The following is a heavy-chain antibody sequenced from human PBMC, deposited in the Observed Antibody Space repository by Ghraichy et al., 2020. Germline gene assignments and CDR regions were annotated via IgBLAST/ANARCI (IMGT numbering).Heavy chain of an antibody. Sequence: SQTLSLTCTVSGGSVSSGSYYWSWIRQPPGKGLEWIAYIYYSGNTNYNPSLKSRVTISVDASKNQFTLKLSSVPAADTAMYYCARAPVGGSYYYASGSPKWFDPWPGNPGHRLL. CDR3: ARAPVGGSYYYASGSPKWFDP. D-gene: IGHD3-16*01. J-gene: IGHJ5*02. V-gene: IGHV4-61*01. CDR2: IYYSGNT. CDR1: GGSVSSGSYY.